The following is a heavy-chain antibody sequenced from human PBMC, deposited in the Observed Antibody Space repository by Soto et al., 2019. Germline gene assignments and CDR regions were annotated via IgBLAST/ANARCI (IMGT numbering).Heavy chain of an antibody. Sequence: QVQLVQSGAEVKKPGSSVKVSCKASGGTFSSYAISWVRQAPGQGLEWMGGIIPIFGTANYAQKFQGRVTISADESRSTAYKELCCRRSEATAVYYCARDRCSSGSCFSSFAFDILGQGTMVTVSS. D-gene: IGHD2-15*01. CDR3: ARDRCSSGSCFSSFAFDI. CDR1: GGTFSSYA. J-gene: IGHJ3*02. V-gene: IGHV1-69*12. CDR2: IIPIFGTA.